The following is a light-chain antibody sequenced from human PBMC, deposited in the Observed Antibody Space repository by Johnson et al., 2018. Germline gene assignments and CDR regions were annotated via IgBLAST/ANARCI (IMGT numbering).Light chain of an antibody. V-gene: IGLV1-51*02. CDR1: SSNIGNNY. CDR3: GTWDSRRSAGNV. J-gene: IGLJ1*01. Sequence: QSVLTQPPSVSAAPGQKVTISCSGSSSNIGNNYVSWYQQLLGTAPKLLIYENNKRPSGIPDRFSGSKSGTSATLGITGLQTGDEADYYCGTWDSRRSAGNVFGTGTKVTVL. CDR2: ENN.